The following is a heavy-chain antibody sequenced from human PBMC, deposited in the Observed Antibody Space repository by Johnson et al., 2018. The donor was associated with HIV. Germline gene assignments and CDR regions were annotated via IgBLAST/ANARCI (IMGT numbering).Heavy chain of an antibody. D-gene: IGHD7-27*01. CDR3: ARDERGNWGWYHAFDI. V-gene: IGHV3-30*04. Sequence: QLVESGGGVVQPGRSLRLSCAASGFTFSSYAMHWVRQAPGKGLEWVAVISYDGSNKYYADSVKGRFTISRDNSKNTLYLQMNSLRAEDTAVYYCARDERGNWGWYHAFDIWGQGTMVTVSS. J-gene: IGHJ3*02. CDR2: ISYDGSNK. CDR1: GFTFSSYA.